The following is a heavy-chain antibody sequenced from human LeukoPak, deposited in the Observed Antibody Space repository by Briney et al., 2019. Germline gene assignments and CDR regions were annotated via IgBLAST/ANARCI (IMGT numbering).Heavy chain of an antibody. Sequence: ASAKVSCKASGYRFTGYYIQWARQAPGQGLEWMGWINPNSGGTNYAQKFQGRVTMTRDTSVSTAYMEVSRLRSDDTAVYYCARDRRGYYGSGSYYPLIWGQGTLVTVSS. CDR3: ARDRRGYYGSGSYYPLI. V-gene: IGHV1-2*02. J-gene: IGHJ4*02. CDR2: INPNSGGT. CDR1: GYRFTGYY. D-gene: IGHD3-10*01.